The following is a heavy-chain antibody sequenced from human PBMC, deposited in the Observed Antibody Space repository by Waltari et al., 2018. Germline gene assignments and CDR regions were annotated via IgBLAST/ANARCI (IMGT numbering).Heavy chain of an antibody. D-gene: IGHD3-3*01. Sequence: EVQLVESGGGLVQPGGSLRLSCAASEFTFAYYWVTWVRQAPGKGLEWVANIKEDGSGKYYVDSVKGRFTISRDNAKNSLYLQMSSLRVEDTAVYYCATQSWSNFEYWGQGTLVTVSS. J-gene: IGHJ4*02. CDR3: ATQSWSNFEY. CDR1: EFTFAYYW. V-gene: IGHV3-7*01. CDR2: IKEDGSGK.